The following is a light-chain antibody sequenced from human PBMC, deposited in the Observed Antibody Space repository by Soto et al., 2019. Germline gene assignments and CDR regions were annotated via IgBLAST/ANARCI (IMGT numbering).Light chain of an antibody. J-gene: IGKJ2*01. Sequence: EIVLTQSPGALSLSPGEGATLSCRASQAVISGYLAWYQQKPGQAPRLLMYGVSSRPTGISDRFSGSGSGTEFTLTITRREPEDFSLYYCEQYGVPPFNFGQGTKLQIK. V-gene: IGKV3-20*01. CDR3: EQYGVPPFN. CDR1: QAVISGY. CDR2: GVS.